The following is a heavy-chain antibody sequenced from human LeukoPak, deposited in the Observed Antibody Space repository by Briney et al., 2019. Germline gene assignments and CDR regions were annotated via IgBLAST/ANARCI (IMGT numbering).Heavy chain of an antibody. CDR3: ARDACSSSCFDY. CDR1: GVSISSSNSY. CDR2: IYYSGNT. V-gene: IGHV4-39*02. D-gene: IGHD6-13*01. Sequence: SETLSLTCTVSGVSISSSNSYWGWIRQPPGKGLEWIGSIYYSGNTYYNASLKSQVSISIDTSKNQFSLRLTSVTAADTAVYYCARDACSSSCFDYWGQGTLVTVSS. J-gene: IGHJ4*02.